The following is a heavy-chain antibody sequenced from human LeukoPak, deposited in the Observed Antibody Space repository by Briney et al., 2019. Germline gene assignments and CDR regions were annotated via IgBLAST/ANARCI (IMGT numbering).Heavy chain of an antibody. V-gene: IGHV3-30-3*01. J-gene: IGHJ4*02. D-gene: IGHD3-3*01. Sequence: GGSLRLSCAASGFTFSSYAMSWVRQAPGKGLEWVAVISYDGSNKYYADSVKGRFTISRDNSKNTLYLQMNSLRAEDTAVYYCASLGWTYYDFWSGYYQFDYWGQGTLVTVSS. CDR2: ISYDGSNK. CDR1: GFTFSSYA. CDR3: ASLGWTYYDFWSGYYQFDY.